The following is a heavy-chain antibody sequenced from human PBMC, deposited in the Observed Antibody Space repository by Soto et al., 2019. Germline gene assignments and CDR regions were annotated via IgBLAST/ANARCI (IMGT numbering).Heavy chain of an antibody. Sequence: QVQLVQSGAEVKKPGSSVKVSCKASGGTFSSYAISWVRQAPGQGLEWMGGIIPIFGTANYAQKFQGRVKITADKSTSTAYMELSSLRSEDTAVYYWARERYGYARQYYFDYWGQGTLVTVSS. CDR2: IIPIFGTA. CDR1: GGTFSSYA. CDR3: ARERYGYARQYYFDY. V-gene: IGHV1-69*06. J-gene: IGHJ4*02. D-gene: IGHD5-18*01.